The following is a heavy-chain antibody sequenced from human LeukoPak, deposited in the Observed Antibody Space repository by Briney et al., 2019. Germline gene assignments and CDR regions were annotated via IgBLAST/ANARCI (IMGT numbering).Heavy chain of an antibody. D-gene: IGHD4-17*01. V-gene: IGHV4-34*01. J-gene: IGHJ3*02. CDR1: GATFSAYF. Sequence: SETLSLTCGVYGATFSAYFWNWVRQSPGKGLEGIGEIKHGGGTNHNPSLMCRVTISVDTSKNQFSLMLTSVNAADTAVYYCARGQDYYGDYIRWFPDAFHIWGRGTVVSVSS. CDR3: ARGQDYYGDYIRWFPDAFHI. CDR2: IKHGGGT.